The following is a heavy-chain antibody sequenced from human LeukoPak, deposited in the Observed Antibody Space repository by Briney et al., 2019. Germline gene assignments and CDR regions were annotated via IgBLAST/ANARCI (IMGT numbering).Heavy chain of an antibody. V-gene: IGHV1-69*04. CDR3: ASGGTTVTLNWFDP. Sequence: ASVKVSCKASGGTFSSYAISWVRQAPEQGLEWMGRIIPIFGIANYAQKFQGRVTITADKSTSTAYMELSSLRSEDTAVYYCASGGTTVTLNWFDPWGQGTLVTVSS. J-gene: IGHJ5*02. D-gene: IGHD4-17*01. CDR2: IIPIFGIA. CDR1: GGTFSSYA.